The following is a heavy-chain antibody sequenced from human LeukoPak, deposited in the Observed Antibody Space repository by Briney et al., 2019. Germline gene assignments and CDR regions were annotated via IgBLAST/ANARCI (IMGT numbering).Heavy chain of an antibody. CDR1: GGSISSGGYY. V-gene: IGHV4-31*03. Sequence: PSETLSLTCTVSGGSISSGGYYWSWIRQHPGKGLEWIGYIYYSGSTYYNPSLKSRVTISVDTSKNQFSLKLSSVTAADTAVYYCARETVSKSNNWFDPWGQGTLVTVSS. J-gene: IGHJ5*02. CDR2: IYYSGST. CDR3: ARETVSKSNNWFDP.